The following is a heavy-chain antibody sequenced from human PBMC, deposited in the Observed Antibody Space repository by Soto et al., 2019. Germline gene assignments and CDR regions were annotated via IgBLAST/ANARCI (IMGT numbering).Heavy chain of an antibody. CDR3: ARGHRGSGFYYYYYGMDV. CDR1: GGSFSGYY. CDR2: INHSGST. D-gene: IGHD3-16*01. J-gene: IGHJ6*02. V-gene: IGHV4-34*01. Sequence: SETLSLTCAVYGGSFSGYYWSWIRQPPGKGLEWIGEINHSGSTNYNPSLKSRVTISVDTSKNQFSLKLSAVTAADTAVYYCARGHRGSGFYYYYYGMDVWGQGTQVTVSS.